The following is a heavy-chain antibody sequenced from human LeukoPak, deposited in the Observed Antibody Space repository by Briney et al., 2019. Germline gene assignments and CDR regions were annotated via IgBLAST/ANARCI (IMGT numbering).Heavy chain of an antibody. V-gene: IGHV4-59*01. CDR3: ARDVQNYYYYYMDV. Sequence: SETLSLTCTVSGGSISSYYWSWIRQPPGKGLEWIGYIYDSGSTNYNPSLKSRVTISVDTSKNQFSLNLSSVTAADTAVYYCARDVQNYYYYYMDVWGKGTTVTVSS. CDR1: GGSISSYY. J-gene: IGHJ6*03. CDR2: IYDSGST.